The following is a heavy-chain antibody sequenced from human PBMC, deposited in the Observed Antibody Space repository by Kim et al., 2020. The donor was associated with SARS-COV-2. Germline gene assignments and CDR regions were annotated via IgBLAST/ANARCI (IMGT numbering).Heavy chain of an antibody. CDR2: IPGSNSKT. Sequence: GGSLRLSCAASGFTFSSFAMNWVRQAPGKGLEWVSAIPGSNSKTYYADSVRGRFTISRDNSKNTLYLQMDSLTAGDTAIYYCAKAGGKALWFGEVLESRYNFGFWGQGTLVTVS. V-gene: IGHV3-23*01. D-gene: IGHD3-10*01. CDR1: GFTFSSFA. J-gene: IGHJ4*02. CDR3: AKAGGKALWFGEVLESRYNFGF.